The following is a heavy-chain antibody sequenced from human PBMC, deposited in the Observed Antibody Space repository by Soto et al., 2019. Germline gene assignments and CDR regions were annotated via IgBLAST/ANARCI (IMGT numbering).Heavy chain of an antibody. J-gene: IGHJ3*02. CDR3: ARDRIAARRVNSHGAFDI. D-gene: IGHD6-6*01. CDR2: IIPILGIA. Sequence: QVQLVQSGAEVKKPGSSVKVSCKASGGTFSSYTISWVRQAPGQGLEWMGRIIPILGIANYAQKFQGRVTITADKSTRTAYMGLSSLRSEDMAVYYCARDRIAARRVNSHGAFDIWGQGTMVTVSS. V-gene: IGHV1-69*08. CDR1: GGTFSSYT.